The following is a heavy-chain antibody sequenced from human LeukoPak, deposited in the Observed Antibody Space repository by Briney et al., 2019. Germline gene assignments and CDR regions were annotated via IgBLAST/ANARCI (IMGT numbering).Heavy chain of an antibody. Sequence: PGGSLRLSCAASGFSFSDYGMHWVRQAPGKGLEWVAFTRSDGNDKYYADSVKGRFTISRDNSKNTLYLQMNSLRAEDTAVYYCAKPQLNYDSSGYLDYWGQGTLVTVSS. V-gene: IGHV3-30*02. J-gene: IGHJ4*02. CDR1: GFSFSDYG. D-gene: IGHD3-22*01. CDR2: TRSDGNDK. CDR3: AKPQLNYDSSGYLDY.